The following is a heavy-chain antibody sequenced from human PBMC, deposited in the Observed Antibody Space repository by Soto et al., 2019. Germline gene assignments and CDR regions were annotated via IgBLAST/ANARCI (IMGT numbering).Heavy chain of an antibody. CDR1: GYSFTSYW. CDR3: ARGRCSGGSCYRDYGMDV. J-gene: IGHJ6*02. Sequence: GESLKISCKGSGYSFTSYWIGWVRQMPGKGLEWMGIIYPGDSDTRYSPSFQGQVTISADKSISTAYLQWSSLKASDTAMYYCARGRCSGGSCYRDYGMDVWGQGTTVTVSS. D-gene: IGHD2-15*01. CDR2: IYPGDSDT. V-gene: IGHV5-51*01.